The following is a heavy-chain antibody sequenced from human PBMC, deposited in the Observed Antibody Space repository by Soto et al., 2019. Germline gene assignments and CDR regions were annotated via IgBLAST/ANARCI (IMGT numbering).Heavy chain of an antibody. CDR3: TKASREYEPTGLLFDS. J-gene: IGHJ4*02. CDR1: KFTFSTYA. D-gene: IGHD2-8*02. Sequence: PGGSLRLSCAASKFTFSTYAMTWVRQAPGQGLEWVSDISGSGDNTYYADSVKGRFTISRDSSRNTLFLLMNNLRADDSAMYYCTKASREYEPTGLLFDSWGQGTLVTVSS. V-gene: IGHV3-23*01. CDR2: ISGSGDNT.